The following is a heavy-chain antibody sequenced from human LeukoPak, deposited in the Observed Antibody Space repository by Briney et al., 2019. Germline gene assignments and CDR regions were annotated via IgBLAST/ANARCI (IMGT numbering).Heavy chain of an antibody. V-gene: IGHV1-2*02. CDR2: INPNSGGT. D-gene: IGHD1-14*01. Sequence: VASVKVSCKSSGYTFTSYYMHWVRQAPGQGLEWMGCINPNSGGTNFAQKFQGRVTMTRDTSISTAYMELSRLRSDDTAVYYCARENRGGTSISSHIYYFDYWGQGTLVTVSS. CDR1: GYTFTSYY. CDR3: ARENRGGTSISSHIYYFDY. J-gene: IGHJ4*02.